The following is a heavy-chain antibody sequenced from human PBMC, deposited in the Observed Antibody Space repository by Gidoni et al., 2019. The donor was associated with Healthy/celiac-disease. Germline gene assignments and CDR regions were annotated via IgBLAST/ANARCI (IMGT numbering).Heavy chain of an antibody. CDR1: GYTFTRYG. V-gene: IGHV1-18*01. CDR3: ARGVISSHWFDP. Sequence: QVQLVQSGAEVKKPGASVVVYCKASGYTFTRYGISWVRQAPGQGLSWMGWISAYKGNTNYAQKLQGRVTMTTDTSTSTAYMELRSLRSDDTAVYCCARGVISSHWFDPWGQGTLVTVSS. J-gene: IGHJ5*02. CDR2: ISAYKGNT. D-gene: IGHD3-16*02.